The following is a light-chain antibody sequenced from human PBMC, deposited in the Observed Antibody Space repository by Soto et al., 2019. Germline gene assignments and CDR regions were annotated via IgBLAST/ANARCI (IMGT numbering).Light chain of an antibody. Sequence: EIVLTQSPATLSLSPRERATLSCRASQSVSSYLAWYQQKPGQAPRLLIYDSSNRAAGIPARYSGSGSGTDFTLTISSLEPEDFAVYYCQQRSNWPRTFGQGTKVEIK. J-gene: IGKJ1*01. CDR1: QSVSSY. V-gene: IGKV3-11*01. CDR3: QQRSNWPRT. CDR2: DSS.